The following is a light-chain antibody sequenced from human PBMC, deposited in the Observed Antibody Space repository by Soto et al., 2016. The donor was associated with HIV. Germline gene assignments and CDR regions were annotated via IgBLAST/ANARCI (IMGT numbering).Light chain of an antibody. CDR2: KAS. CDR3: QQYHTSWT. V-gene: IGKV1-5*03. J-gene: IGKJ1*01. Sequence: DIQMTQSPSTLSASVGDRVTITCRASQSINSWLAWYQQKPGKAPKLLIYKASTLDSGVPSRFSGSASGTEFTLTISSLQPDDFATYYCQQYHTSWTFGQGTKVELK. CDR1: QSINSW.